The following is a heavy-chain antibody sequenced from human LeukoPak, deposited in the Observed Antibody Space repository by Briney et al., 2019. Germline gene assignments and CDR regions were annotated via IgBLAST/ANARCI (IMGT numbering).Heavy chain of an antibody. CDR1: GGSISSYY. CDR3: AREEIAAAGLDY. J-gene: IGHJ4*02. V-gene: IGHV4-59*01. Sequence: SETLSLTCTVSGGSISSYYWSWIRQPPGKGLEWIGYIYYSGSTKYNPSLTSRVTISVDTSKNQFSLKLSSVTAADTAVYYCAREEIAAAGLDYWGQGTLVTVSS. CDR2: IYYSGST. D-gene: IGHD6-13*01.